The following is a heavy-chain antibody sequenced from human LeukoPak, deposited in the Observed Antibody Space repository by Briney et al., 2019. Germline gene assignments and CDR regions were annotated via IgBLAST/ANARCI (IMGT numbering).Heavy chain of an antibody. CDR3: ARVLPGIAVALDTFNAFDI. D-gene: IGHD6-19*01. CDR1: GGSISSGGYY. V-gene: IGHV4-31*03. J-gene: IGHJ3*02. Sequence: SETLSLTCTVSGGSISSGGYYWSWIRQHPGKGLEWIGYIYYSGSTYYNPSLKSRVTISVDTSKNQFSLKLSSVTAADTAVYYCARVLPGIAVALDTFNAFDIWGQGTMVTVSS. CDR2: IYYSGST.